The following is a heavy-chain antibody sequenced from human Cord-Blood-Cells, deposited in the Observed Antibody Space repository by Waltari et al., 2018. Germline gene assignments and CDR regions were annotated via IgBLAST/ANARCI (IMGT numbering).Heavy chain of an antibody. CDR1: GGSFSGYY. V-gene: IGHV4-34*01. Sequence: QVQLQQWGAGLLKPSETLSLTCAVSGGSFSGYYWSWIRQPPGKGLEWIGEINHSGSTNYNPSLKSRVTISVDTSKNQFSLKLSSVTAADTAVYYCARGLYYYGSGAFDYWGQGTLVTVSS. J-gene: IGHJ4*02. CDR2: INHSGST. D-gene: IGHD3-10*01. CDR3: ARGLYYYGSGAFDY.